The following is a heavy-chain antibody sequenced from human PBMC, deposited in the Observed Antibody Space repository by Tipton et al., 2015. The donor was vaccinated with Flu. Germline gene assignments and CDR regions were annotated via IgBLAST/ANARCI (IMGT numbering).Heavy chain of an antibody. CDR1: GFSFISYW. V-gene: IGHV5-51*03. CDR2: IYPGDSDI. CDR3: ARVRELLEIWFDP. D-gene: IGHD1-7*01. Sequence: QLVQSGAEVKKPGESLKISCKGSGFSFISYWIAWVRQMPGKGLEWMGIIYPGDSDIRYSPSLQGQVTISVDKSINIAYLQWSSLRASDTAIYYCARVRELLEIWFDPLRQGTLFTVSS. J-gene: IGHJ5*02.